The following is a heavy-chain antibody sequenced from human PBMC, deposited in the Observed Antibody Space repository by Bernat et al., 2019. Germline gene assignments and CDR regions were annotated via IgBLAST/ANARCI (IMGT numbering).Heavy chain of an antibody. D-gene: IGHD6-19*01. V-gene: IGHV3-33*01. CDR3: ARVVAGTSPDYYGMDV. J-gene: IGHJ6*02. CDR1: GFTLSSYA. Sequence: QVQLVNPGEALVHPGGSLRLSFAASGFTLSSYAMHWFRQAPGKGLEWLPFICYDGSNKYYADSVKGRFTISRDNSKNTLYLQMNSLRAEDTAVYYCARVVAGTSPDYYGMDVWGQGTTVTVSS. CDR2: ICYDGSNK.